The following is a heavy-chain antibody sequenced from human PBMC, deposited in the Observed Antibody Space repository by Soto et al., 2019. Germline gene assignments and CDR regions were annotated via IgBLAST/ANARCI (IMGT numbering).Heavy chain of an antibody. V-gene: IGHV4-31*03. Sequence: SETLSLTCTVSGGSISSGGYYWSWIRQHPGKGLEWIGYIYYSGSTYYNPSLKSRVTISVDTSKNQFSLKLSSVTAADTAVYYCARGKYYGSGSYNPYNWFDPWGREPWSPSPQ. CDR1: GGSISSGGYY. CDR3: ARGKYYGSGSYNPYNWFDP. J-gene: IGHJ5*02. D-gene: IGHD3-10*01. CDR2: IYYSGST.